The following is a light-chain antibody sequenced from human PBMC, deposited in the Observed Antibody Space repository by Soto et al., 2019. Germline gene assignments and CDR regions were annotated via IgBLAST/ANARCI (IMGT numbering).Light chain of an antibody. Sequence: QSVLTQPPSVSGAPGQRVTISCTGGSSKIGAGYDVHWYQQLPGTAPKLLIYGNSNRPSGVPDRFSGSKSGTSASLAITGLQAEDEADYYCQSYDSSLSGSPNYVFGTGTKVTVL. CDR2: GNS. J-gene: IGLJ1*01. CDR1: SSKIGAGYD. CDR3: QSYDSSLSGSPNYV. V-gene: IGLV1-40*01.